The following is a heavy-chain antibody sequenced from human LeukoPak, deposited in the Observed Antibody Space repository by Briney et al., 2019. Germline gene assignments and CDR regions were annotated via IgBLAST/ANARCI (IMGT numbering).Heavy chain of an antibody. CDR2: IIPIFGTA. Sequence: ASVTVSCKASGGTFSSYAISWVRQAPGQGLEWMGGIIPIFGTANYAQKFQGRVTITADESTSTAYMELSSLRSEDTAVYYCARDGGGWYPDAFDIWGQGTMVTVPS. CDR3: ARDGGGWYPDAFDI. D-gene: IGHD6-19*01. CDR1: GGTFSSYA. J-gene: IGHJ3*02. V-gene: IGHV1-69*13.